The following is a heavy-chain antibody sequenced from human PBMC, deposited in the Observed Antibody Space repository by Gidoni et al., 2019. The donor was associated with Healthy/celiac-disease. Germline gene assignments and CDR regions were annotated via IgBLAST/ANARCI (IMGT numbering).Heavy chain of an antibody. CDR1: GFTFSSYG. CDR2: ISYDGSNK. D-gene: IGHD6-13*01. CDR3: AKDHGSSSCPDY. J-gene: IGHJ4*02. V-gene: IGHV3-30*18. Sequence: QVQLVESGGGVVQPGRSLRLSCAASGFTFSSYGMHWVRQAPGTGLEWVAVISYDGSNKYYADSVKGRFTISRDNSKNTLYLQMNSLRAEDTAVYYCAKDHGSSSCPDYWGQGTLVTVSS.